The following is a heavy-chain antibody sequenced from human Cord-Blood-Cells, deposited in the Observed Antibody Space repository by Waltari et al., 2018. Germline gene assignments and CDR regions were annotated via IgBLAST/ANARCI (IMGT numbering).Heavy chain of an antibody. V-gene: IGHV4-34*01. CDR2: INHSGST. CDR3: ARVSSSSWYWWFDP. Sequence: QVQLQQWGAGLLKPSESLSLTCAVYGGSFSGYYWSWIRQPPGKGLEWIGEINHSGSTNYNPSLKSRVTISVDTSKNQFSLKLSSVTAADTAVYYCARVSSSSWYWWFDPWGQGTLVTVSS. D-gene: IGHD6-13*01. J-gene: IGHJ5*02. CDR1: GGSFSGYY.